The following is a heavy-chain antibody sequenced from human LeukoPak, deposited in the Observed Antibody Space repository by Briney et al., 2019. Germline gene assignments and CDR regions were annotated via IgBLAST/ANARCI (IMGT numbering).Heavy chain of an antibody. CDR3: ARVTMGATIANYYYYLDV. D-gene: IGHD3-3*01. CDR1: GFSFSSYT. CDR2: IISHGGST. Sequence: PGGSLRLSCAASGFSFSSYTMHWVRQAPGKGLEYVSAIISHGGSTHYADSVKGRFTISRDNSKNTLFLQMGSLRAEDMAVYYCARVTMGATIANYYYYLDVWGKGTTVTVSS. V-gene: IGHV3-64*02. J-gene: IGHJ6*03.